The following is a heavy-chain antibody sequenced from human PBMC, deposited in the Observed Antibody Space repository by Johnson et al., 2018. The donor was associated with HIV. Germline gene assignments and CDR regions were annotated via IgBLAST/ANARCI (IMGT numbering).Heavy chain of an antibody. Sequence: VQLVESGGGLVQPGGSLRLSCVASGFIFSDHYMDWVRQAPGKGLEWVAVISYDGSNKYYADSVKGRFTISRDNSKNTLYLQMNSLRAEDTAVYYCAKDLSSQLLLFIRDGFDVWGQGTMVTVSS. CDR1: GFIFSDHY. V-gene: IGHV3-30*18. CDR3: AKDLSSQLLLFIRDGFDV. D-gene: IGHD3-10*01. CDR2: ISYDGSNK. J-gene: IGHJ3*01.